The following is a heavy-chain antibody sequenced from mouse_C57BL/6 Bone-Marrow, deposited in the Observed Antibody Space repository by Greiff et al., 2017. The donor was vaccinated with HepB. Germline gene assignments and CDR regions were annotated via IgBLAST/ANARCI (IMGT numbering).Heavy chain of an antibody. Sequence: EVQLQQSGPVLVKPGASVKMSCKASGYTFTDYYMNWVKQSHGKSLEWIGVINPYNGGTSYNQKFKGKATLTVDKSSSTAYMELNSLTSEDSAVYYCAREGLGTVVAPGYFDVWGTGTTVTVSS. CDR3: AREGLGTVVAPGYFDV. J-gene: IGHJ1*03. CDR2: INPYNGGT. CDR1: GYTFTDYY. V-gene: IGHV1-19*01. D-gene: IGHD1-1*01.